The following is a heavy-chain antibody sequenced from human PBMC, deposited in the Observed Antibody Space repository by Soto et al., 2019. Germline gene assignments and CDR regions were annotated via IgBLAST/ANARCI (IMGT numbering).Heavy chain of an antibody. D-gene: IGHD6-13*01. Sequence: EVQVLESGGGLVQPGGSLRLSCAASGFTFNTFGMNWVRQAPGKGMEWVSAISGSGRSTYYADSVKGRFTISRDNSKNMVYLQMNSLRVDATAVYYWAKDQDTVFRPAVGTDFLGQGTRVTVSS. CDR2: ISGSGRST. J-gene: IGHJ4*02. V-gene: IGHV3-23*01. CDR1: GFTFNTFG. CDR3: AKDQDTVFRPAVGTDF.